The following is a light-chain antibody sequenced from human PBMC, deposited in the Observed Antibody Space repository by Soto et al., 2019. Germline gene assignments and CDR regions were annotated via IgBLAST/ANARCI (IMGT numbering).Light chain of an antibody. CDR1: RSDIGNNY. CDR3: GTWDSSLSGGV. Sequence: QSVLTQPPSVSAAPGQKVTISCSGSRSDIGNNYVSWYQQLPGTAPKVLIYDNNKRPSGIPDRFSGSKSGTSATLGITGLQTGDEADYYCGTWDSSLSGGVFGGGTKLTVL. J-gene: IGLJ3*02. V-gene: IGLV1-51*01. CDR2: DNN.